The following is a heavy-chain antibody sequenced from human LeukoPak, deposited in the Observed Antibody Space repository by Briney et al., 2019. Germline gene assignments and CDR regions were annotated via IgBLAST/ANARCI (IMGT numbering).Heavy chain of an antibody. CDR3: ARGMLLGWLVLDWYFDL. J-gene: IGHJ2*01. Sequence: PSETLSLTCTVSGGSISSYYWSWIRQPPGKGLEWIGYIYYSGSTNYNPSLKSRVTISVDTSKNQFSLKLSSVTAADTAVYYCARGMLLGWLVLDWYFDLWGRGTLVTVSS. D-gene: IGHD6-19*01. CDR2: IYYSGST. V-gene: IGHV4-59*12. CDR1: GGSISSYY.